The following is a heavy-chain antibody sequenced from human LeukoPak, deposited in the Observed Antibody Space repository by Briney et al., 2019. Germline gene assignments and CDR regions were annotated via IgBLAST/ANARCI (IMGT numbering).Heavy chain of an antibody. CDR2: IYYSGST. D-gene: IGHD1-26*01. V-gene: IGHV4-59*08. Sequence: SETLSLTCTVSGGSISSYYWSWIRQPPGKGLEWIGYIYYSGSTNYNPSLKSRVTISVDTSKNQFSLKLSSVTAADTAAYYCASGSGSYYSPFDYWGQGTLVTVSS. J-gene: IGHJ4*02. CDR3: ASGSGSYYSPFDY. CDR1: GGSISSYY.